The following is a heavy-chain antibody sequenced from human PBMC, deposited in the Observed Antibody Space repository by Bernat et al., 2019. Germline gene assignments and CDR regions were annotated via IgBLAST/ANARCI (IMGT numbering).Heavy chain of an antibody. V-gene: IGHV3-66*01. CDR3: ARARYYYDSSGYYSNLFDY. J-gene: IGHJ4*02. CDR1: GFTVSSNY. Sequence: EVQLVESGGGLVQPGGSLRLSCAASGFTVSSNYMSWVRQAPGTGLEWVSVFYSGGSTYYADSVKGRFTISRDNSKNTLYLQMNSLRAEDTAVYYCARARYYYDSSGYYSNLFDYWGQGTLVTVSS. D-gene: IGHD3-22*01. CDR2: FYSGGST.